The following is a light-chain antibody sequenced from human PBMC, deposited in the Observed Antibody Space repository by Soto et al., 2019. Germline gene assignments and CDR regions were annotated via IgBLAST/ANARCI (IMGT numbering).Light chain of an antibody. Sequence: DIVLTQSPGTLSLSPGDSAALSCRAIESISTAYLACYQQKPGQSPRLLIYAAFKRAAGIPDRFSGSGSGTEFTLTISRLEPEDFAVYYCQQHDTSLTWTFGQGTKVEIK. CDR3: QQHDTSLTWT. V-gene: IGKV3-20*01. CDR1: ESISTAY. CDR2: AAF. J-gene: IGKJ1*01.